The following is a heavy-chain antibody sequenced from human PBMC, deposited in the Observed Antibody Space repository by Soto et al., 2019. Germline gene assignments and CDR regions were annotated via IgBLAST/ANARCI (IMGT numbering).Heavy chain of an antibody. J-gene: IGHJ4*02. CDR3: AVHCTLTSCQEYLAY. CDR1: GLSISSYA. CDR2: ITYTSGST. D-gene: IGHD2-2*01. V-gene: IGHV3-23*01. Sequence: EVQLLESGGGFVRPGGSLRLSCSVSGLSISSYAMSWVRQAPGKGLEWVSAITYTSGSTYYTDSVKGRFTISRANSKNTVYLQMNSLRAGDTAVYYVAVHCTLTSCQEYLAYWGQGTLVTVSS.